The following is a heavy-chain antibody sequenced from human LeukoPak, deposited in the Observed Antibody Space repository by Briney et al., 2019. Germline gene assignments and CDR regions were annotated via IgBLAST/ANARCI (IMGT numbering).Heavy chain of an antibody. Sequence: PGRSLRLSCAASGFTFSSYAIHWVRQAPGKGLEWVAVILYDGSNKSYADSGKGRFTISRDNSKNTLYLKMNSLRAEDTAVYYCARGLMRGYSSSSGRGGFDYWGQGTLVTVFS. D-gene: IGHD6-6*01. CDR2: ILYDGSNK. V-gene: IGHV3-30*04. J-gene: IGHJ4*02. CDR3: ARGLMRGYSSSSGRGGFDY. CDR1: GFTFSSYA.